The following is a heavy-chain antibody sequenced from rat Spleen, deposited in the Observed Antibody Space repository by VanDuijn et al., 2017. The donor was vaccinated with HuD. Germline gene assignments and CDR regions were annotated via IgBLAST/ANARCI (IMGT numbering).Heavy chain of an antibody. CDR3: TTEFVMDA. Sequence: EVQLVESGGGLVQPGRSLKLSCAASGFTFSNYGMAWVRQAPTKGLEWVASISTTGGSTYYRDSVKGRFIISRDNAKSTLYLQMDSLRSEDTATYYCTTEFVMDAWGQGASVTVSS. V-gene: IGHV5-27*01. CDR1: GFTFSNYG. J-gene: IGHJ4*01. CDR2: ISTTGGST.